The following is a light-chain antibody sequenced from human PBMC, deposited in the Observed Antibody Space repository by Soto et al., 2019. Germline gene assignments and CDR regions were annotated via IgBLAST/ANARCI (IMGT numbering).Light chain of an antibody. CDR1: QTISSS. J-gene: IGKJ1*01. CDR2: AAS. V-gene: IGKV1-9*01. CDR3: QQDYSYPWT. Sequence: IQLTQSPSSLSASVGDRVTITCRASQTISSSLAWYQQKPGIAPKLLIYAASTLQSGVPSRFSGGVSGTDFTLTISSLQPEDFATYYCQQDYSYPWTFGQGTKVDIK.